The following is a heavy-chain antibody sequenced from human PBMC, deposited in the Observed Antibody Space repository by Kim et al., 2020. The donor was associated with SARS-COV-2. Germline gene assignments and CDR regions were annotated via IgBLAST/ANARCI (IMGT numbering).Heavy chain of an antibody. J-gene: IGHJ3*02. V-gene: IGHV2-5*01. CDR3: ARDQGDAFDI. D-gene: IGHD2-2*01. Sequence: DKRYSPSLKSRHTITKDTSKNQVVLTMANMDPVDTATYYCARDQGDAFDIWGQGTMVTVSS. CDR2: DK.